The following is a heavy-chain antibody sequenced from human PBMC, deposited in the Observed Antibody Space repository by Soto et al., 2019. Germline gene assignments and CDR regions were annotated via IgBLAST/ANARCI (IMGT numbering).Heavy chain of an antibody. CDR2: IHYSGST. CDR3: AREYCTNGVCHFDY. J-gene: IGHJ4*02. CDR1: GGSISSHY. Sequence: PSETLSLTCSVSGGSISSHYWSWIRQPPGKELEWIVYIHYSGSTNYNPSLKSRVNIAVDTSKNQFSLMLSSVTAADTAVYYCAREYCTNGVCHFDYWGQGTLVTVSS. D-gene: IGHD2-8*01. V-gene: IGHV4-59*11.